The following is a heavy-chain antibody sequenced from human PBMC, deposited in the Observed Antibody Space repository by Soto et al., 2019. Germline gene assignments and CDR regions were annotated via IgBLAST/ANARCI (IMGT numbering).Heavy chain of an antibody. CDR2: ISFDGSNK. CDR1: GFTFSTYA. Sequence: QVQLVESGGGVVQPGRSLRLSCAASGFTFSTYAMYWVRQAPGKGLEWVAVISFDGSNKFYADSVRGRFTISRDNSKNTLYVRMHSLSAEDTAVYYCAGPNCNRGSCYCAFFDSWGQGTLVTVSS. V-gene: IGHV3-30*03. D-gene: IGHD2-15*01. J-gene: IGHJ4*02. CDR3: AGPNCNRGSCYCAFFDS.